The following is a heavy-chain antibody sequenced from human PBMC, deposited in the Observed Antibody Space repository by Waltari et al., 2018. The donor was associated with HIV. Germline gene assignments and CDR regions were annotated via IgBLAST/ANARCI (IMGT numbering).Heavy chain of an antibody. V-gene: IGHV3-30*18. J-gene: IGHJ4*02. CDR3: AKDSSQVHWFGESLAL. CDR2: ISYDGIKK. D-gene: IGHD3-10*01. Sequence: GKLVESGLDVVQPCDLLRLSASAPLPCFGTNAVPRLRQAQGKGLEWVAVISYDGIKKYYGDSLRGRFIISRDNSKKTLYLQMNTLRPEDTAIYFCAKDSSQVHWFGESLALWGQGTLVIVSS. CDR1: LPCFGTNA.